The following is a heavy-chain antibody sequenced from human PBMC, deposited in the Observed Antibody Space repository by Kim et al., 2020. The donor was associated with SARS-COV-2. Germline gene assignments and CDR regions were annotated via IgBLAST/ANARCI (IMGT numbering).Heavy chain of an antibody. CDR3: ARGCSAFARAFDY. D-gene: IGHD3-10*02. J-gene: IGHJ4*02. V-gene: IGHV1-8*01. CDR2: VNPKSGNT. CDR1: GYIFANYD. Sequence: ASVKVSCWASGYIFANYDINWVRQAPGQGLEWVGWVNPKSGNTHYAEKFQGRVTMTRSSSVSTAYMELRGLRSDDTAVYYCARGCSAFARAFDYWGQGTL.